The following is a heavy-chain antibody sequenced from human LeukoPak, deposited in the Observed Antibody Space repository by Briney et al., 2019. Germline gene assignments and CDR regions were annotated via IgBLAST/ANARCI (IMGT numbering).Heavy chain of an antibody. CDR1: GFTFSSYA. CDR2: ISYDGSNK. V-gene: IGHV3-30-3*01. CDR3: ARDPSYYYDSSGYFDY. J-gene: IGHJ4*02. D-gene: IGHD3-22*01. Sequence: GRSLRLSWAASGFTFSSYAMHWVRQAPGKGLEWVAAISYDGSNKYYADSVKGRFTISRDNSKNTLYLQMNSLRAEDTAVYYCARDPSYYYDSSGYFDYWGQGTLVTVSS.